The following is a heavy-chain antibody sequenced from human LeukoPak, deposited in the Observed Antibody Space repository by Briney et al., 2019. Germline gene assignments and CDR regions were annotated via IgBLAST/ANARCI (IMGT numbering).Heavy chain of an antibody. D-gene: IGHD4-23*01. J-gene: IGHJ4*02. Sequence: GGSLRLSCTVSGFTVSSNSMSWVRQAPGKGLEWVSFIYSDNTHYSDSVKGRFTISRDNSKNTLYLQMNSLRAEDTAVYYCARRAGGYSHPYDYWGQGILVTVSS. CDR2: IYSDNT. CDR1: GFTVSSNS. CDR3: ARRAGGYSHPYDY. V-gene: IGHV3-53*01.